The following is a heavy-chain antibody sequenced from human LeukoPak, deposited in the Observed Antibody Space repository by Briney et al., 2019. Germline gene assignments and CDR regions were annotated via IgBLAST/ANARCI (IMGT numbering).Heavy chain of an antibody. CDR2: IYPGDSDT. CDR1: GYSFTSYW. J-gene: IGHJ4*02. V-gene: IGHV5-51*01. Sequence: GESLKISCKGSGYSFTSYWIGWVRQMPGKGLERMGIIYPGDSDTRYSPSFQGQVTISADKSISTAYLQWSSLKASDTAMYYCARVYYGSGSYPSGNYWGQGTLVTVSS. D-gene: IGHD3-10*01. CDR3: ARVYYGSGSYPSGNY.